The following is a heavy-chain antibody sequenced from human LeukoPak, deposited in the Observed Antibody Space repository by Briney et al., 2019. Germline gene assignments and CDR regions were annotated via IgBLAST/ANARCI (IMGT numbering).Heavy chain of an antibody. D-gene: IGHD3-10*01. J-gene: IGHJ5*01. CDR2: INHSGST. Sequence: PSETLSLTCAVYSGSFSGYYWSWIRQSPGKGLEWIGEINHSGSTNYNPSLKSRITVSVDTSKNQFSLKLRSVTAADTAMYYCARNRADGSGTYYHKNPLNFDSWGQGPLVTVSS. V-gene: IGHV4-34*01. CDR1: SGSFSGYY. CDR3: ARNRADGSGTYYHKNPLNFDS.